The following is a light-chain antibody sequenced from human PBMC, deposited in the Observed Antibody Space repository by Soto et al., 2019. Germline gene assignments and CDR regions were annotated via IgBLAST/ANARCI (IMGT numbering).Light chain of an antibody. J-gene: IGLJ1*01. Sequence: QSALTQPASVSGSPGQSITISCTGTSSDVGYYNLVSWYQQHPGKAPKLMIFEVSNRPSGVSNRFSGSKSGNTASLTISGLQAEDEADYYCISYTTSSTSYVFGTGTKVTVL. CDR3: ISYTTSSTSYV. CDR2: EVS. V-gene: IGLV2-14*02. CDR1: SSDVGYYNL.